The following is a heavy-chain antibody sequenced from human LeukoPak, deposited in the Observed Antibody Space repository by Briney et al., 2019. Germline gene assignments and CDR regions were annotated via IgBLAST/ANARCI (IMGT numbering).Heavy chain of an antibody. CDR3: AKDGSGWYHYFDY. Sequence: GGSLRLSCAASGFTFSSYAMSWVRQAPGKGLEWASAISGSGGSTYYADSVKGRFTISRDNSKNTLYLQMNSLRAEDTAVYYCAKDGSGWYHYFDYWGQGTLVTVSS. CDR1: GFTFSSYA. V-gene: IGHV3-23*01. J-gene: IGHJ4*02. D-gene: IGHD6-19*01. CDR2: ISGSGGST.